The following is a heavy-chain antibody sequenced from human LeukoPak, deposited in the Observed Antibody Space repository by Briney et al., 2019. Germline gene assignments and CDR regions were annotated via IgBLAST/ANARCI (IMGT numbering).Heavy chain of an antibody. CDR3: AKDLFYYDKGGFDY. V-gene: IGHV3-30*18. CDR1: GFTFSSYG. J-gene: IGHJ4*02. CDR2: ISYDGSNK. D-gene: IGHD3-22*01. Sequence: GRSLRLSCAASGFTFSSYGLHWVRQAPDKGLGWVAFISYDGSNKFYGDSVKGRFTISRDNSKNTLYLQMNSLRTEDTAVYYCAKDLFYYDKGGFDYWGQGTLVTVSS.